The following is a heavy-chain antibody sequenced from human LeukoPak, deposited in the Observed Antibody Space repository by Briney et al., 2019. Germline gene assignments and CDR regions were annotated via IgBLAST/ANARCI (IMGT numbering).Heavy chain of an antibody. V-gene: IGHV4-39*01. Sequence: SETLSLTCTVSGGSISSSSYYWGWIRQPPGKGLEWIGSIYYSGSTYYNPSLKSRVTISVDTSKNQFSLKLSSVTAADTAVYYCARGLRGDPSRFDYWGQGTLVTVSS. CDR3: ARGLRGDPSRFDY. J-gene: IGHJ4*02. CDR1: GGSISSSSYY. CDR2: IYYSGST. D-gene: IGHD4-17*01.